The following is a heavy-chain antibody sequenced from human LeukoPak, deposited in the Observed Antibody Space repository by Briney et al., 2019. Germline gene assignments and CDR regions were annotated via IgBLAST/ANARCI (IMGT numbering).Heavy chain of an antibody. D-gene: IGHD3-3*01. J-gene: IGHJ4*02. CDR2: IYHSGST. CDR3: ARAPTITIFGVVNQYFDY. Sequence: SETLSLTCTVSAYSISSGYYWGWIRQPPGKGLEWIGSIYHSGSTYYNPSLKSRVTISVDTSKNQFSLKLSSVTAADTAVYYCARAPTITIFGVVNQYFDYWGQGTLVTVSS. CDR1: AYSISSGYY. V-gene: IGHV4-38-2*02.